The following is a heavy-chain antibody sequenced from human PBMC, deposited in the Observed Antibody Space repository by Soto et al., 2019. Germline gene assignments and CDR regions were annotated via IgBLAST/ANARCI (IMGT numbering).Heavy chain of an antibody. D-gene: IGHD6-13*01. CDR3: ARDIQTTTYSSSWYWFDP. CDR2: INAGNGNT. Sequence: KVSCKASGYTFTSYAMHWVRQAPGQRLEWMGWINAGNGNTKYSQKFQGRVTITRDTSASTAYMELSSLRSEDTAVYYCARDIQTTTYSSSWYWFDPWGQGTLVTVSS. J-gene: IGHJ5*02. V-gene: IGHV1-3*01. CDR1: GYTFTSYA.